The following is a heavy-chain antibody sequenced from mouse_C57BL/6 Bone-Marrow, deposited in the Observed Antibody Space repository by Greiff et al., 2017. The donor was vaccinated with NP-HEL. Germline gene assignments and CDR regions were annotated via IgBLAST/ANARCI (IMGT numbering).Heavy chain of an antibody. D-gene: IGHD2-2*01. Sequence: VKLQQPGAELVKPGASVKLSCKASGYTFTSYWMHWVKQRPGQGLEWIGMIHPNSGSTNYNEKFKSKATLTVDKSSSTAYMQLSSLTSEDSAVYYCAGKIYYGYDDYFDYWGQGTTLTVSS. CDR3: AGKIYYGYDDYFDY. J-gene: IGHJ2*01. CDR1: GYTFTSYW. V-gene: IGHV1-64*01. CDR2: IHPNSGST.